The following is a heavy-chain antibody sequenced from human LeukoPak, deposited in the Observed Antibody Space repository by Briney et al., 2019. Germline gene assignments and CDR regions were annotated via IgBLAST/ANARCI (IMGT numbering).Heavy chain of an antibody. D-gene: IGHD3-16*01. CDR2: ISSSSSYI. J-gene: IGHJ5*01. V-gene: IGHV3-21*01. Sequence: PGGSLRLSCAASGFTFSSYSMNWVRQAPGKGLEWVSSISSSSSYIYYADSVKGRFTISRDNSKNTLYLQMSSLRAEDTAVYYCAKGDKMLTWRRTYNWLESWGQGTLVTVSP. CDR1: GFTFSSYS. CDR3: AKGDKMLTWRRTYNWLES.